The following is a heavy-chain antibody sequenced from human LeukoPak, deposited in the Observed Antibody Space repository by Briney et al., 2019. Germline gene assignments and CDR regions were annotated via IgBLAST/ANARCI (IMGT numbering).Heavy chain of an antibody. J-gene: IGHJ4*02. CDR3: ARAGMDSRGYYQGFDY. CDR1: GFTFSSYG. CDR2: IRYDGSNK. V-gene: IGHV3-30*02. D-gene: IGHD3-22*01. Sequence: GGSLRLSCAASGFTFSSYGMHWVRQAPGKRLEWVAFIRYDGSNKYYTDSVKGRFTISRDNSKNTLYLQMNSLRAEDTALYYCARAGMDSRGYYQGFDYWGQGTLVTVSS.